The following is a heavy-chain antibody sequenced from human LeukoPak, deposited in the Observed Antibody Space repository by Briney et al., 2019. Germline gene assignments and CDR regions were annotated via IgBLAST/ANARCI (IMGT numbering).Heavy chain of an antibody. J-gene: IGHJ4*02. V-gene: IGHV3-7*03. CDR2: IKQEGSEK. D-gene: IGHD3-10*01. CDR1: GFTFSSYW. Sequence: TGGSLRLSCAASGFTFSSYWMSWVRQAPGKGLEWVANIKQEGSEKYYVDSVKGRFTISRDNAKNSLYLQMNSLRAEDTAVYYCARDDYYYGSGSYYKGLDYWGQGTLVTVSS. CDR3: ARDDYYYGSGSYYKGLDY.